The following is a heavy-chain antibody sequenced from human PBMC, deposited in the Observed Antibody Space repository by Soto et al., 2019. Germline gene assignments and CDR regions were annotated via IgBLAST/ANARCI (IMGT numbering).Heavy chain of an antibody. Sequence: QVQLQESGPGLVKPSQTLSLTCTVSGGSISSGGYYWSWIRQHPGKGLEWIGYIYYSGSTYYNPSRTSRVTISVATSKNQCSLKLSSVTAADTAVYYGARWVGATSFDYWGQGTLVTVSS. CDR2: IYYSGST. D-gene: IGHD1-26*01. J-gene: IGHJ4*02. V-gene: IGHV4-31*03. CDR3: ARWVGATSFDY. CDR1: GGSISSGGYY.